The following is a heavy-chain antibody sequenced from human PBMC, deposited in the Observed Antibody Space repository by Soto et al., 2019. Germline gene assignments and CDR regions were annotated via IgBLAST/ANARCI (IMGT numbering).Heavy chain of an antibody. CDR1: GYTFTSYA. J-gene: IGHJ4*02. D-gene: IGHD2-21*02. CDR2: INAGNGNT. CDR3: ARGGGIVVVTAPYDH. Sequence: GASVKVSCKASGYTFTSYAMHWVRQAPGQRLEWMGWINAGNGNTKYSQKFQGRVTITRDTSASTAYMELSSLRTEDTAVYYCARGGGIVVVTAPYDHWGQGTLVTVSS. V-gene: IGHV1-3*01.